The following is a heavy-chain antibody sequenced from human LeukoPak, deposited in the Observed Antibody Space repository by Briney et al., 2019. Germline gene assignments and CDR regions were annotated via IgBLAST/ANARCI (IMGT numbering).Heavy chain of an antibody. J-gene: IGHJ3*02. CDR2: TYYRSKWYN. D-gene: IGHD1-26*01. Sequence: SQTLSLTCAISGDSVSSNGAAWHWIRQSPSRGLEWLGRTYYRSKWYNDYAVSVKSRITINPDTSKNQFSLQLNSVTPEDTAVYYCAREWELSLTNAFDIWGQGTMVTISS. V-gene: IGHV6-1*01. CDR3: AREWELSLTNAFDI. CDR1: GDSVSSNGAA.